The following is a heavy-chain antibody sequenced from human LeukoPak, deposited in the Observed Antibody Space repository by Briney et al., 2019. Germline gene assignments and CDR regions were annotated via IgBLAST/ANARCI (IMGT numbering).Heavy chain of an antibody. D-gene: IGHD1-1*01. V-gene: IGHV1-2*02. CDR1: GGTFSSYA. Sequence: ASVKVSCKASGGTFSSYAISWVRQAPGQGLEWMGWINPNSGGTNYAQKFQGRVTMTRDTSISTAYMELSRLRSDDTAVYYCATRGYNWNDDAFDIWGQGTMVTVSS. CDR3: ATRGYNWNDDAFDI. J-gene: IGHJ3*02. CDR2: INPNSGGT.